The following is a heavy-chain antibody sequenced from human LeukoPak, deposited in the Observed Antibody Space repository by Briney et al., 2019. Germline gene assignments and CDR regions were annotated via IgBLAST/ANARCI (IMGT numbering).Heavy chain of an antibody. CDR1: GDSISSSNYY. D-gene: IGHD6-19*01. CDR3: ASQLSSGWLYYFDY. Sequence: PSETLSLTCTVSGDSISSSNYYWSWIRQPPGKGLEWIGSIYYSGSTYYNPSLKSRVTISVDTSKNQFSLKLSSVTAADTAVYYCASQLSSGWLYYFDYWGQGTLVTVSS. V-gene: IGHV4-39*01. CDR2: IYYSGST. J-gene: IGHJ4*02.